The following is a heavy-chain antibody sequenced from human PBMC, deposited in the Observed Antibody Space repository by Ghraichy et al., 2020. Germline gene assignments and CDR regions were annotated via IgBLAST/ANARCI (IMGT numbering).Heavy chain of an antibody. Sequence: RGSLRLSCAASGFTFRSYAMTWVRQAPGKGLEWVSAINGEDTHYADSVKGRFTISRDNSKNTVYLQIDSVRAEDTAMYYCAKEVPTPTTIFLDYWGQGTLVTVSS. D-gene: IGHD3-3*01. V-gene: IGHV3-23*01. CDR3: AKEVPTPTTIFLDY. CDR2: INGEDT. J-gene: IGHJ4*02. CDR1: GFTFRSYA.